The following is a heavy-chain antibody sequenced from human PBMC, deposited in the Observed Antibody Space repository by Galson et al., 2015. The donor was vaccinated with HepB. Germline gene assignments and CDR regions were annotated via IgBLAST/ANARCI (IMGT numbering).Heavy chain of an antibody. J-gene: IGHJ4*02. Sequence: SVKVSCKASGYTFSSYAISWVRQAPGQGLEWMGGIIPIFGTANYAQKFQGRVTITADESTSTAYMELSSLRSEDTAVYYCARESTMVRGAMYFDYWGQGTLVTVSS. CDR2: IIPIFGTA. CDR1: GYTFSSYA. D-gene: IGHD3-10*01. V-gene: IGHV1-69*13. CDR3: ARESTMVRGAMYFDY.